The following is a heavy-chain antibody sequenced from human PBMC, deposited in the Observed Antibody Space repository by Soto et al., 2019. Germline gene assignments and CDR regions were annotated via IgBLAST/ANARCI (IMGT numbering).Heavy chain of an antibody. J-gene: IGHJ5*02. CDR1: GGSISSGGYY. CDR3: ARLGYCSGGSCYNWFDP. Sequence: SETLSLTCTVSGGSISSGGYYWSWIRQHPGKGLEWIGYIYYSGSTYYNPSLKSRVTISVDTSKNQFSLKLSSVTAADTAVYYCARLGYCSGGSCYNWFDPWGQGTLVTVSS. V-gene: IGHV4-31*03. CDR2: IYYSGST. D-gene: IGHD2-15*01.